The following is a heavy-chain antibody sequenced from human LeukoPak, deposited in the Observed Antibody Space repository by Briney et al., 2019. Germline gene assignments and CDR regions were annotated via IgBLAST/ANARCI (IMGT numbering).Heavy chain of an antibody. CDR2: MNPNSANT. CDR1: GYTFTSYD. Sequence: ASVKVSCKASGYTFTSYDINWVRQATGQGLEWMGWMNPNSANTGHAQKFQGRVTMTRNTSISTAYMELSSLRSEDTAVYYCARGPPESSNSDYWGQGTLVTVSS. V-gene: IGHV1-8*01. D-gene: IGHD6-13*01. J-gene: IGHJ4*02. CDR3: ARGPPESSNSDY.